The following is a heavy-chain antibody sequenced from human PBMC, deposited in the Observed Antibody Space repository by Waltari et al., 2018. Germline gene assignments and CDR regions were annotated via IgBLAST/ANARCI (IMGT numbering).Heavy chain of an antibody. D-gene: IGHD4-17*01. Sequence: EVQLVESGGGLVQPGGSLRLSCAVSGFTFSSYALSWVRQAPGKGLEWVAGISGSGGSTYYADSVKGRFTISRDNSKNTLYLQMNSLRAEDTAVYYCAKDLPDYGDYVGWFDPWGQGTLVTVSS. V-gene: IGHV3-23*04. CDR2: ISGSGGST. CDR1: GFTFSSYA. J-gene: IGHJ5*02. CDR3: AKDLPDYGDYVGWFDP.